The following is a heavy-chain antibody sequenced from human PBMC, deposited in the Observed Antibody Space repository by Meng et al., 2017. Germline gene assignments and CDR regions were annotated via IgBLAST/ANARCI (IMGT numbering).Heavy chain of an antibody. CDR3: ARTEVSDDAFDI. V-gene: IGHV4-59*01. CDR1: GGSISSYD. CDR2: IYYSGST. J-gene: IGHJ3*02. Sequence: ESLKISCTVSGGSISSYDWSWIRQPPGKGLEWIGYIYYSGSTNYNPSLKSRVTISVDTSKNQFSLKLSSVTAADTAVYYCARTEVSDDAFDIWGQGTMVTVSS.